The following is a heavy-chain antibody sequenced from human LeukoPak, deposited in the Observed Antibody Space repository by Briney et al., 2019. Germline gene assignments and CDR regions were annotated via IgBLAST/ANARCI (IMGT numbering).Heavy chain of an antibody. CDR3: ARAGRHYYGSGSYYDY. Sequence: PGGSLRLSCAASGFTFSSYGMSWVRQAPGKGLEWVSAISGSGGSTYYADSVKGRFTISRDNSKNTLYLQMGSLRAEDMAVYYCARAGRHYYGSGSYYDYWGQGTLVTVSS. J-gene: IGHJ4*02. D-gene: IGHD3-10*01. CDR2: ISGSGGST. CDR1: GFTFSSYG. V-gene: IGHV3-23*01.